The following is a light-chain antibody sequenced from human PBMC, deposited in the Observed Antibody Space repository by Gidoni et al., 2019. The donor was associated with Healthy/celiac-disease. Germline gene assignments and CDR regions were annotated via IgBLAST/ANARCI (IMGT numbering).Light chain of an antibody. CDR1: QGISNY. CDR3: QKYNSAPKT. CDR2: AAS. J-gene: IGKJ1*01. V-gene: IGKV1-27*01. Sequence: DIQMTQSPSSRSASVGDRVTITCRARQGISNYLAWYQQKPGKVPKLLIYAASTLQSGVPSRFSGSGSGTDFTLTISSLQPEDVATYYCQKYNSAPKTFGQGTKVEIK.